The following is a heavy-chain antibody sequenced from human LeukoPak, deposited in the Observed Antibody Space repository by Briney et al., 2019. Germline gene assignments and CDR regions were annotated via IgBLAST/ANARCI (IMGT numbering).Heavy chain of an antibody. CDR3: AKDPRGDYGDYVDYFDY. V-gene: IGHV3-53*01. D-gene: IGHD4-17*01. J-gene: IGHJ4*02. CDR1: GFTFSSNY. CDR2: IYSDGDT. Sequence: PGGSLRLSCAASGFTFSSNYMSWVRQAPGKGLECVSVIYSDGDTYYADSVRGRFTISRDNSKNTLYLQMNSLRAEDTAVYYCAKDPRGDYGDYVDYFDYWGQGTLVTVSS.